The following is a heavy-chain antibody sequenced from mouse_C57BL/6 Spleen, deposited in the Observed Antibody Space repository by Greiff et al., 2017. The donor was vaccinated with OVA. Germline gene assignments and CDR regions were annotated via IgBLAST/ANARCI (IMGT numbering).Heavy chain of an antibody. Sequence: VQLQQSGAELVRPGSSVKLSCKASGYTFTSYWMDWVKQRPGQGLEWIGNIYPSDSETHYNQKFKDKATLTVDKSSSTAYMQLSSLTSEDSAVYYCARSDSNWYFDVWGTGTTVTVSS. V-gene: IGHV1-61*01. CDR1: GYTFTSYW. CDR2: IYPSDSET. D-gene: IGHD2-5*01. J-gene: IGHJ1*03. CDR3: ARSDSNWYFDV.